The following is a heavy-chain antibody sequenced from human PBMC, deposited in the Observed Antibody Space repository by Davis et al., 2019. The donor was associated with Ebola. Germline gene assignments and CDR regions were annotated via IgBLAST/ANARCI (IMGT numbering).Heavy chain of an antibody. J-gene: IGHJ6*02. CDR3: AREGTNSRGRGLDV. CDR1: GGSIASRGSINNYY. Sequence: SETLSLTCTVSGGSIASRGSINNYYWTWIRQPAGKGLEWIGRIHPSGSYNHNPYLKSRLTTSIDTSRNQFSLSLTSATAADTAIYYCAREGTNSRGRGLDVWGQGTTVTVTS. D-gene: IGHD3-16*01. CDR2: IHPSGSY. V-gene: IGHV4-4*07.